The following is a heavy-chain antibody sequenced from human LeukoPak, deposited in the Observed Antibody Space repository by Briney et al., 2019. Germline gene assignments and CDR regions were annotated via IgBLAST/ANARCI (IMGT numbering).Heavy chain of an antibody. Sequence: GGSLRLSCAASGFTFSSYTMSWVRQAPGKGLEWVSGISHIGGSTYYADSVKGRFTISRDNSKNILYLQINSLRAEDTAVYYCAKGFSSSWYTFTYTPFFDYWGQGTLVTVSS. J-gene: IGHJ4*02. CDR3: AKGFSSSWYTFTYTPFFDY. V-gene: IGHV3-23*01. D-gene: IGHD6-13*01. CDR1: GFTFSSYT. CDR2: ISHIGGST.